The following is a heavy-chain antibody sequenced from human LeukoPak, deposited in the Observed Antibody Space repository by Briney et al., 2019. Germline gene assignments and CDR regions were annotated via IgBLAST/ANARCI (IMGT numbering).Heavy chain of an antibody. J-gene: IGHJ4*02. CDR2: IYYRGAT. CDR3: ARADFWGTSP. Sequence: SETLSLTCTVSGGSINDYYWNWIRQPPGKGLEWIGYIYYRGATNYNPSLKSRVTISLDTSKNQFSLKLTSVTAADTAVYYCARADFWGTSPWGQGTLVTVSS. V-gene: IGHV4-59*01. D-gene: IGHD3/OR15-3a*01. CDR1: GGSINDYY.